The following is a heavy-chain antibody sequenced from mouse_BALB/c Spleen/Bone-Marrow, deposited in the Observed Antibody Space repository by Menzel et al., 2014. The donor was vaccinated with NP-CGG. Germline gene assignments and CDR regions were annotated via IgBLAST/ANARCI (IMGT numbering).Heavy chain of an antibody. Sequence: VQLQESGAELVRPGSSVKISCKASGYAFSTYWMNWVKQRPGQGLEWIGQIYPGDGDTNYNETFKGKATLTADKSSSTASIQLSSLTSEDSAVYFCARVGFSFDYWGQGTTLTVSS. CDR3: ARVGFSFDY. D-gene: IGHD3-1*01. J-gene: IGHJ2*01. V-gene: IGHV1-80*01. CDR1: GYAFSTYW. CDR2: IYPGDGDT.